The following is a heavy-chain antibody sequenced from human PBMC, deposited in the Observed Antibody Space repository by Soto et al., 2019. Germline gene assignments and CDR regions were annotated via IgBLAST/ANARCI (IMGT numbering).Heavy chain of an antibody. CDR3: EMRPYYDILTVYYATTPTYGMDV. D-gene: IGHD3-9*01. CDR2: INHSGST. Sequence: QVQLQQWGAGLLKPSETLSLTCAVYGGSFSVYYWSWIRQPPGKGLEWIGEINHSGSTNYNPSLKSRCTISVDTSKNQFSLKLSSVTAADTAVYYCEMRPYYDILTVYYATTPTYGMDVWGQGTTVTGSS. V-gene: IGHV4-34*01. J-gene: IGHJ6*02. CDR1: GGSFSVYY.